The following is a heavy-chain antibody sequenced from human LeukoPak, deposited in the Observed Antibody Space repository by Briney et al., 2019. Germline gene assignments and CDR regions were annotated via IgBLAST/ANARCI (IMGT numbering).Heavy chain of an antibody. CDR1: GDSISTNDYY. CDR2: MYYSGST. J-gene: IGHJ4*02. CDR3: ARLSGFL. V-gene: IGHV4-39*02. Sequence: SETPCLTCTVSGDSISTNDYYWGWIRQPPGKGLEWIGSMYYSGSTYYNPSLKSRVTISADTSKNHFSLRLTSVTAADTAVYYCARLSGFLWGQGIRVTVFS. D-gene: IGHD3-22*01.